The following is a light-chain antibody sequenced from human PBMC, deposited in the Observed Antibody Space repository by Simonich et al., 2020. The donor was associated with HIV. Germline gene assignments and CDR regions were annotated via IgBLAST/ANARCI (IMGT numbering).Light chain of an antibody. CDR1: QSISSN. J-gene: IGKJ2*01. Sequence: EIVMTQSPATLSVSPGERATLSSRASQSISSNLAWYQQKPGQGPRLFLYGASTRATGIPARFSGSGSGTEFTLTINSLRSEDFAVYYCQQYNNWPMYTFGQGTKLEIK. CDR3: QQYNNWPMYT. CDR2: GAS. V-gene: IGKV3-15*01.